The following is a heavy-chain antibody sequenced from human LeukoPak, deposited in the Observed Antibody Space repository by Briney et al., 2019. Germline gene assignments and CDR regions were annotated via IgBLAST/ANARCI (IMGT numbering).Heavy chain of an antibody. J-gene: IGHJ4*02. CDR3: ARHGGDYYGRIDY. D-gene: IGHD3-10*01. CDR1: GFTFSSYE. Sequence: GGSLRLSCAASGFTFSSYEMNWVRQAPGKGLEWVSYISSSGSTIYYADSVKGRFTISRDNAKNSLYLQMNSLRAEDTAVYYCARHGGDYYGRIDYWGQGTLVTVSS. CDR2: ISSSGSTI. V-gene: IGHV3-48*03.